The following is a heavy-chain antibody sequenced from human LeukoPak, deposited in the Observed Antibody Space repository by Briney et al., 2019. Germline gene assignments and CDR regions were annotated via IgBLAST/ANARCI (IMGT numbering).Heavy chain of an antibody. CDR2: IKQDGSDK. D-gene: IGHD2-21*02. CDR3: ARWVTSFDL. Sequence: GGSLRLSCAASGFTFGNYWMSWVRQAPGKGLEWVANIKQDGSDKYHVDSVTGRFTISRDNAKNSLYLEMNSLRAEDTAVYYCARWVTSFDLWGQGALVTVSS. CDR1: GFTFGNYW. V-gene: IGHV3-7*01. J-gene: IGHJ4*02.